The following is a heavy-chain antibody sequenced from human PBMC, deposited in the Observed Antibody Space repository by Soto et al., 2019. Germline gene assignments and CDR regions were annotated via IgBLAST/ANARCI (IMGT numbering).Heavy chain of an antibody. Sequence: EVQLLESGGGLVQPGGSLRLSCAASGFTFSSYAMSWVRQAPGKGLEWVSAISGSGGSTYNADSVKGRFTISRDNSKNTLYRQRNILRGEDTAVYYCALREMGCSGGSCCSLHYSYYYMDGWGKGTTVTVSS. V-gene: IGHV3-23*01. CDR3: ALREMGCSGGSCCSLHYSYYYMDG. J-gene: IGHJ6*03. CDR1: GFTFSSYA. CDR2: ISGSGGST. D-gene: IGHD2-15*01.